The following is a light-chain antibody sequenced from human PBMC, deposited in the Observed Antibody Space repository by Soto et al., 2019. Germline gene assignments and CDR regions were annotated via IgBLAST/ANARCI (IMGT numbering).Light chain of an antibody. CDR2: DVD. Sequence: QSALTQPRSVSGSPGQSVTISCTGTSSDVDDYTYVYVSWYQQHPGKAPRLVIYDVDKRPSGVPDRFSGSKSGNTASLTISGLQAEDEADYYCCSYGGTYTGYVFGTGTKVTVL. CDR3: CSYGGTYTGYV. V-gene: IGLV2-11*01. J-gene: IGLJ1*01. CDR1: SSDVDDYTY.